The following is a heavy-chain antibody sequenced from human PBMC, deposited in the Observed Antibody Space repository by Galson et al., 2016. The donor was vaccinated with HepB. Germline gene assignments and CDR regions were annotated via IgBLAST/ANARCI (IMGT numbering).Heavy chain of an antibody. CDR1: GFTLSFSTYP. J-gene: IGHJ6*02. Sequence: SLRLSCAASGFTLSFSTYPMSWVRPAPGKGLEWVSSISGTGDNTYYADPVKGRLTISRDNSRNTLYLQMDSLRGEDTAVYYCARDTLVGAWDGLDVWGRGTTVTVSS. V-gene: IGHV3-23*01. D-gene: IGHD1-26*01. CDR2: ISGTGDNT. CDR3: ARDTLVGAWDGLDV.